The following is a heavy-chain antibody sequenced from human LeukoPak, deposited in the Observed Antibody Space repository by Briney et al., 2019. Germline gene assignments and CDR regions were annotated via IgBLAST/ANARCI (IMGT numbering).Heavy chain of an antibody. Sequence: PSETLSLTCTVSGGSISSYYWSLIRQPAGKGLEWIGRIYTSGSTNYNPSLKSRVTISVDKSKNQFSLKLSSVTAADTAVYYCARGGTVTLEDFDYWGQGTLVTVSS. CDR3: ARGGTVTLEDFDY. CDR2: IYTSGST. CDR1: GGSISSYY. J-gene: IGHJ4*02. V-gene: IGHV4-4*07. D-gene: IGHD4-11*01.